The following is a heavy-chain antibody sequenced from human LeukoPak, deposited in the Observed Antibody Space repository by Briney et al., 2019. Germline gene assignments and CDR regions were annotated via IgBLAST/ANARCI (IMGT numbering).Heavy chain of an antibody. J-gene: IGHJ5*02. Sequence: ALVKVSCKASGYTFTSYGISWVRQAPGQGLEWMGWISAYNGNTNYAQKLQGRVTMTTGTSTSTAYMELRSLRSDDAAVYYCARSRPQYSSGWYSNFDPWGQGTLVTVSS. V-gene: IGHV1-18*01. D-gene: IGHD6-19*01. CDR1: GYTFTSYG. CDR2: ISAYNGNT. CDR3: ARSRPQYSSGWYSNFDP.